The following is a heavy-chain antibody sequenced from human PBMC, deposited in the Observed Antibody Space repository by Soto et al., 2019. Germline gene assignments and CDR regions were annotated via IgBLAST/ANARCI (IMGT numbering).Heavy chain of an antibody. CDR3: ARDADSSGLHY. D-gene: IGHD6-19*01. Sequence: LRLSCAASGFTVSGMFMNWVRQAPGKGLEWVSVIYPAGPTYYADSVKGRFTISRDNSKNTLFLQLNNLRAEDTAVYYCARDADSSGLHYWGQGILVTVSS. CDR2: IYPAGPT. J-gene: IGHJ4*02. V-gene: IGHV3-53*01. CDR1: GFTVSGMF.